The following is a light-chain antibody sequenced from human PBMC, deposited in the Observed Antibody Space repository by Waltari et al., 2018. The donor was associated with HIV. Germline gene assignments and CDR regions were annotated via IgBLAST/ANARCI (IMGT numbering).Light chain of an antibody. Sequence: QSALTQPPSASGYLGQSVTNSCTGSTSAIGAYDSASWFHQHPRSAPKLLLYEVSRRPSTVSDRFSGSRSGSTAFPTVAGLQPDDEATYFCSSYGDSLRVLFGGGTNVTVL. CDR3: SSYGDSLRVL. CDR1: TSAIGAYDS. CDR2: EVS. J-gene: IGLJ3*02. V-gene: IGLV2-8*01.